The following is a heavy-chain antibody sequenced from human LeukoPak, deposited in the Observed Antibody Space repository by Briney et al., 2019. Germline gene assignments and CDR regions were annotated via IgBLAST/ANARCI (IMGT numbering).Heavy chain of an antibody. D-gene: IGHD5-18*01. Sequence: SETLSLTCAVYGGSFSGYYWSWIRQPPGKGLEWTGEINHSGSTNYNPSLKSRVTISVDTSKNQFSLKLSSVTAADTAVYYCARDPGYSYGRRYDAFDIWGQGTMVTVSS. CDR3: ARDPGYSYGRRYDAFDI. V-gene: IGHV4-34*01. J-gene: IGHJ3*02. CDR1: GGSFSGYY. CDR2: INHSGST.